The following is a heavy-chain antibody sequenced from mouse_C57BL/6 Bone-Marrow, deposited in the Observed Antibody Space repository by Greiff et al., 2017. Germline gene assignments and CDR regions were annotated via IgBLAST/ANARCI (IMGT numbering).Heavy chain of an antibody. J-gene: IGHJ1*03. Sequence: QVQLKQPGAELVKPGASVKMSCKASGYTFTSYWITWVKQRPGQGLEWIGDIYPGSGSTNYNEKFKSKATLTVDTSSSTAYMQLSSLTSEDSAVYYCARNYGSSLDVWGTGTTVTVSS. CDR3: ARNYGSSLDV. D-gene: IGHD1-1*01. V-gene: IGHV1-55*01. CDR2: IYPGSGST. CDR1: GYTFTSYW.